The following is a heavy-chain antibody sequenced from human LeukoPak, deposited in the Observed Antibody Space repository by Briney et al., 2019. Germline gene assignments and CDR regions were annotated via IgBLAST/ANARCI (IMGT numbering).Heavy chain of an antibody. CDR3: ARDSRYDSSGHAP. J-gene: IGHJ5*02. CDR2: ISYTGST. D-gene: IGHD3-22*01. CDR1: GDSVISSDYY. V-gene: IGHV4-39*07. Sequence: KTSETLSLTCTVSGDSVISSDYYWAWIRQPPGKGLEWIGSISYTGSTYYNPSLMSRVTILIDTSKSQFSLRVSSVTAADTAVYYCARDSRYDSSGHAPWGQGSLVTVSS.